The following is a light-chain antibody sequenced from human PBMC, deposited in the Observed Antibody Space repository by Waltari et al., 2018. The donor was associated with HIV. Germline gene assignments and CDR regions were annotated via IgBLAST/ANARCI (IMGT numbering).Light chain of an antibody. CDR1: KSNVGTNF. V-gene: IGLV1-47*01. J-gene: IGLJ3*02. CDR3: ASWDDNLGHWV. CDR2: RNE. Sequence: QSVLTQPPSASRTPGQRVLMSCSGNKSNVGTNFVSWFQQVPGGAPKLVIYRNERRPAGGPDRFSGAKSGSSASLAISGLQSDDEADYFCASWDDNLGHWVFGVGTKLTV.